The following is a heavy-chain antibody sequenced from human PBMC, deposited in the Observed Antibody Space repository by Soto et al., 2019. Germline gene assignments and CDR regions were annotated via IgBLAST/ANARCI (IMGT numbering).Heavy chain of an antibody. CDR1: GFTFSSYA. CDR2: ISYDGSNK. V-gene: IGHV3-30-3*01. CDR3: ARDRRGYCSSTSCPGAYWFDP. Sequence: GGSLRLSCAASGFTFSSYAMHWVRQAPGKGLEWVAVISYDGSNKYYADSVKGRFTISRDNSKNTLYLQMNSLRAEDTAVYYCARDRRGYCSSTSCPGAYWFDPWGQGTLVTVSS. D-gene: IGHD2-2*03. J-gene: IGHJ5*02.